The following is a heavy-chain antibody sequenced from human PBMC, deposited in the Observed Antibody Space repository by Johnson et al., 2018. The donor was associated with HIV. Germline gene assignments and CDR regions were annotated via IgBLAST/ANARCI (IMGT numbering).Heavy chain of an antibody. J-gene: IGHJ3*02. CDR1: GFTFSSYG. CDR2: IWYDGSNK. Sequence: QVQLVESGGGLVQPGGSLRLSCAASGFTFSSYGMHWVRQAPGKGLEWVAVIWYDGSNKYYADSVKGRFTISRDNSKNTLYLQMNSLRAEDTAVYYCAKDTQSTYYYGSGSGDAFDIWGQGTMVTVSS. CDR3: AKDTQSTYYYGSGSGDAFDI. V-gene: IGHV3-33*06. D-gene: IGHD3-10*01.